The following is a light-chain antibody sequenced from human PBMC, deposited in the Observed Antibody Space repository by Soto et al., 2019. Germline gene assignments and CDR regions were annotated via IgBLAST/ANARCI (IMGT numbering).Light chain of an antibody. CDR2: SNN. V-gene: IGLV1-47*02. Sequence: QSVLTQPPSASGTPGQRVTISCSGSSTNIGSNYVYWYQQVPGTAPELLIYSNNQRPSGVPDRFSASKSGTSASLAISGLRSEDEAAYYCATWDDSLNNPVFGGGTKLTVL. CDR3: ATWDDSLNNPV. CDR1: STNIGSNY. J-gene: IGLJ3*02.